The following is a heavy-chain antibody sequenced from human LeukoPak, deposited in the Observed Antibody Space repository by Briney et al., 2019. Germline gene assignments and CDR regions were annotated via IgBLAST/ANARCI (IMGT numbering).Heavy chain of an antibody. CDR3: ARYGRSGSYYLGY. Sequence: GGSLRLSCAASGFTFDDYGMSWVRQAPGKGLEWVSGISWNGGSTGYADSVKGRFTISRDNAKNSLYLQMNSLRAEDTASYYCARYGRSGSYYLGYWGQGTLVTVSS. J-gene: IGHJ4*02. CDR2: ISWNGGST. V-gene: IGHV3-20*04. D-gene: IGHD1-26*01. CDR1: GFTFDDYG.